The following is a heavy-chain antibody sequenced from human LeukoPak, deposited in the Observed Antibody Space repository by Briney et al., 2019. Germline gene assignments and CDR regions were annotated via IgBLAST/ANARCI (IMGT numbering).Heavy chain of an antibody. CDR3: AREFCSSTSCYRLNGMDV. CDR1: GFTVSSNY. J-gene: IGHJ6*02. Sequence: GGSLRLSCAASGFTVSSNYMSWVRQAPGKGLEWVSVIYSGGSTYYADSVKGRFTISRDNSKNTLYLQMNSLRAEDTAVYYCAREFCSSTSCYRLNGMDVWGQGTTVTVSS. V-gene: IGHV3-66*01. D-gene: IGHD2-2*02. CDR2: IYSGGST.